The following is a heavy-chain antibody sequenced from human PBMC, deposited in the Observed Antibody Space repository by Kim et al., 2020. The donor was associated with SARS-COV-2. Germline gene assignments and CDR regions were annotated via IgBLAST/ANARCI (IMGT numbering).Heavy chain of an antibody. CDR2: ISSSSSYI. Sequence: GGSLRLSCAASGFTFSSYSMNWVRQAPGKGLEWVSSISSSSSYIYYADSVKGRFTISRDNAKNSLYLQMNSLRAEDTAVYYCARVGHQLRFLEWLFPNHFDYWGQGTLVTVSS. CDR1: GFTFSSYS. V-gene: IGHV3-21*01. D-gene: IGHD3-3*01. J-gene: IGHJ4*02. CDR3: ARVGHQLRFLEWLFPNHFDY.